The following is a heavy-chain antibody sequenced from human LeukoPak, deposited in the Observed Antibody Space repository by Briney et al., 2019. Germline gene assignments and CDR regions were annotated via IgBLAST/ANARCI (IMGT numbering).Heavy chain of an antibody. V-gene: IGHV4-39*07. J-gene: IGHJ4*02. CDR1: GGSISSNSYY. CDR3: ARLKGYSYGVGVFDY. D-gene: IGHD5-18*01. CDR2: IYYSGST. Sequence: PSETLSLTCTVSGGSISSNSYYWGWIRQPPGKGLEWIGTIYYSGSTYYNPSLKSRVTISVDTSKNQFSLKLSSVTAADTAVYYCARLKGYSYGVGVFDYWGQGTLVTVSS.